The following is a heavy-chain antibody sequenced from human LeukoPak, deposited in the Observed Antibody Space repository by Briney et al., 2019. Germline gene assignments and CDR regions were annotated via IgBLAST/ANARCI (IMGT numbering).Heavy chain of an antibody. CDR1: GYTFTGNY. CDR2: INPNSGGT. V-gene: IGHV1-2*02. D-gene: IGHD3-10*01. J-gene: IGHJ4*02. Sequence: ASVKVSCKASGYTFTGNYIHWVRQAPGQGLEWMGWINPNSGGTNYAQKFQGRVTMTRDTSISTAYMELSRLRSDDTAVYYCAGFGELTDYYFDYWGQGTLVTVSS. CDR3: AGFGELTDYYFDY.